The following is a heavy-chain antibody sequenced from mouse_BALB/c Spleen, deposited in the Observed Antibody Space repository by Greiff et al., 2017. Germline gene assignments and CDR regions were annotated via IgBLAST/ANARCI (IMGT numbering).Heavy chain of an antibody. Sequence: VQPQQSGAELVRSGASVKLSCTASGFNIKDYYMHWVKQRPEQGLEWIGWIDPENGDTEYAPKFQGKATMTADTSSNTAYLQLSSLTSEDTAVYYCKAYYRYYYAMDYWGQGTSVTVSS. CDR3: KAYYRYYYAMDY. J-gene: IGHJ4*01. D-gene: IGHD2-14*01. V-gene: IGHV14-4*02. CDR2: IDPENGDT. CDR1: GFNIKDYY.